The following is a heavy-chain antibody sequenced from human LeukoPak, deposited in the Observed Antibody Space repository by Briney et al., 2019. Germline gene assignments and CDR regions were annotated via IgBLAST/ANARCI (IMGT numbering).Heavy chain of an antibody. CDR2: IYHSGST. CDR3: ARDNTGSSWYFDY. D-gene: IGHD6-13*01. V-gene: IGHV4-38-2*02. Sequence: PSETLSLTCAVSGCSISSGYYWGWIRQPPGKGLEWIGSIYHSGSTYYNPSLKSRVTISVDTSKNQFSLKLSSVTAADTAVYYCARDNTGSSWYFDYWGQGTLVTVSS. J-gene: IGHJ4*02. CDR1: GCSISSGYY.